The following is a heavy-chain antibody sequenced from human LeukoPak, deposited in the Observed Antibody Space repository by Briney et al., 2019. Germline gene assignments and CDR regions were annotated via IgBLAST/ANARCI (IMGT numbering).Heavy chain of an antibody. D-gene: IGHD4-17*01. Sequence: PSETLSLTCSVSGGSISTYYWSWIRQLPGKGLEWIGYIYYTGTTNYNPSLRSRVTISVDTSRNQFSLRLSSVTAADTAVYYCAREDPQTTVPEGMDVWGHGTTVIVFS. CDR1: GGSISTYY. CDR2: IYYTGTT. CDR3: AREDPQTTVPEGMDV. J-gene: IGHJ6*02. V-gene: IGHV4-59*01.